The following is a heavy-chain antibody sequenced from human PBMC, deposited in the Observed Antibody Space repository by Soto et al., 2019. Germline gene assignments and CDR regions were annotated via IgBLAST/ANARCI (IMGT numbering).Heavy chain of an antibody. D-gene: IGHD3-10*01. CDR1: EFTFSSYW. Sequence: GGSLRLSCVASEFTFSSYWMHWVRQVPGKGLVWVSRLNEDGSFTTYADSVEGRFTISRDNAKKTLYLQMNSLRAEDTAVYYCARDLSGRADVWGQGTTVTVS. CDR3: ARDLSGRADV. J-gene: IGHJ6*02. V-gene: IGHV3-74*01. CDR2: LNEDGSFT.